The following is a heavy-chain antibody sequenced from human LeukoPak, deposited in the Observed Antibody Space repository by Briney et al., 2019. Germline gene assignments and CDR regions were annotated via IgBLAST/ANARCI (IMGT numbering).Heavy chain of an antibody. D-gene: IGHD1-26*01. CDR1: GFTVGSNC. V-gene: IGHV3-66*01. CDR3: ARANIWDRGSYYSDS. J-gene: IGHJ4*02. CDR2: IYSDGST. Sequence: GGSLRLSCAASGFTVGSNCIHWVRQAPGKGLDWVSIIYSDGSTFYADSVKGRFTISRDNSKNTLHLQMNALRAEDTSLYYCARANIWDRGSYYSDSWGRGTLVTVSS.